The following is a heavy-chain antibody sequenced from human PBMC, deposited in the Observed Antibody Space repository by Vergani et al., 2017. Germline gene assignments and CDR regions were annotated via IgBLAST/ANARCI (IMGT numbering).Heavy chain of an antibody. V-gene: IGHV4-31*03. CDR3: ARGYCSSTSCYPYYYYMDV. CDR1: GGSISSGGYY. D-gene: IGHD2-2*01. Sequence: QVQLQESGPGLVKPSQTLSLTCTVSGGSISSGGYYWSWIRQHPGKGLEWIGYIYYSGSTYYNPSLKSRVNISVDTSKNQFSLKLSSVTAADTAVYYCARGYCSSTSCYPYYYYMDVWGKGTTVTVSS. J-gene: IGHJ6*03. CDR2: IYYSGST.